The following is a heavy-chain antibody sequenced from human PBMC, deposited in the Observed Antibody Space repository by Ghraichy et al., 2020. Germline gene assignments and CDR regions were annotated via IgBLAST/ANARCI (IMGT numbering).Heavy chain of an antibody. CDR2: INSDGSST. CDR3: ARVPDHYSSDLDY. CDR1: GFTFSSYS. D-gene: IGHD4-11*01. V-gene: IGHV3-74*01. J-gene: IGHJ4*02. Sequence: GGSLRLSCAASGFTFSSYSMHWVRQAPGKGLVWVSRINSDGSSTSYADSVKGRFTISRDNAKNTLYLQMNRLRAEYTAVYYCARVPDHYSSDLDYWGQGTLVTVSS.